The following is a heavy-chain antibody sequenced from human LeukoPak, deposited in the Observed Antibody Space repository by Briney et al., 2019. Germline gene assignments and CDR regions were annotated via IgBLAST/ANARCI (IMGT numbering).Heavy chain of an antibody. D-gene: IGHD6-6*01. J-gene: IGHJ6*02. CDR3: ARNPFVAARPGRYYYYGMDV. V-gene: IGHV3-33*01. CDR2: IWYDGSNK. CDR1: GFTFSSYG. Sequence: GRSLRLSCAASGFTFSSYGMHWVRQAPGKGLEWVAVIWYDGSNKYYADSVKGRFTISRDNSKNTLYLQMNSLRAEDTAVYYCARNPFVAARPGRYYYYGMDVWGQGTTVTVSS.